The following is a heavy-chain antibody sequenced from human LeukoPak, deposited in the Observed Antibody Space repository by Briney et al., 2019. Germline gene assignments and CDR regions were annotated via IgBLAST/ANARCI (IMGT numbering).Heavy chain of an antibody. D-gene: IGHD2-2*01. CDR3: AREVGYCSSTSCSAQYYYYYYGMDV. V-gene: IGHV4-4*02. CDR1: GGSISSSNW. CDR2: IYHSGST. J-gene: IGHJ6*02. Sequence: KASETLSLTCAVSGGSISSSNWWSWVRQPPGKGLEWIGEIYHSGSTNYNPSLKSRVTISVDKSKNQFSLKLSSVTAADTAVYYCAREVGYCSSTSCSAQYYYYYYGMDVWGQGTTVTVSS.